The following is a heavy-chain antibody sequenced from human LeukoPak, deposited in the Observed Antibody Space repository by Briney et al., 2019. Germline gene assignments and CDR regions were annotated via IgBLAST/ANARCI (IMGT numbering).Heavy chain of an antibody. J-gene: IGHJ4*02. Sequence: GGSLRPSCAASGFTFSGSAMHWVRQASGKGLEWVGRIRSKAKSDATTYAASVKGRFTISRDDSKNTAYLQMNSLKTEDTAVYYCTRHAYYYDNSGPGFDYWGQGTLVTVSS. CDR1: GFTFSGSA. CDR3: TRHAYYYDNSGPGFDY. CDR2: IRSKAKSDAT. D-gene: IGHD3-22*01. V-gene: IGHV3-73*01.